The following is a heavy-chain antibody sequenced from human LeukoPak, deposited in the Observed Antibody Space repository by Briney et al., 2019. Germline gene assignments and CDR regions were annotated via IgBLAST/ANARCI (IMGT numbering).Heavy chain of an antibody. CDR1: GLSFDSYG. CDR3: ASSAGLTGSSIDI. J-gene: IGHJ4*02. D-gene: IGHD3-10*01. Sequence: GGSLRLSCAASGLSFDSYGMYWVRQAPNRGLEPVALIWDDGRNKYYGDSVKGRVTISRDNSKNTLYLQTTSIRAEETAVSYCASSAGLTGSSIDIWGPGTLVTVSS. V-gene: IGHV3-33*01. CDR2: IWDDGRNK.